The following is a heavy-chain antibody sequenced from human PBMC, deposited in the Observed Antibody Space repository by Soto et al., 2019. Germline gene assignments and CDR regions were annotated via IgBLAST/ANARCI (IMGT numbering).Heavy chain of an antibody. Sequence: QVQLQESGPGLVKPSQTLSLTCTVSGGSISNGGYYWSWIRQHPGKGLEWIGYIYYSGSTYYNPSLKSRVTISVDTSKNQFSLKLSSVTAADTAVYYCATNYDILTGYYYYYYMDVWGKGTTVTVSS. CDR1: GGSISNGGYY. D-gene: IGHD3-9*01. J-gene: IGHJ6*03. CDR2: IYYSGST. CDR3: ATNYDILTGYYYYYYMDV. V-gene: IGHV4-31*03.